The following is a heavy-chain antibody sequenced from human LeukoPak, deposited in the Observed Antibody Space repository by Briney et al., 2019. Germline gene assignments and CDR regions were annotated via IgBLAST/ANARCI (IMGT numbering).Heavy chain of an antibody. V-gene: IGHV3-48*01. D-gene: IGHD5-12*01. CDR1: EFTFSSYS. Sequence: PGGSLRLSCAASEFTFSSYSMNWVRQAPGKGLEWVSYITNSGNSKSYADSVKGRFTISRDNSKNTLYLQMNSLRAEDTAVYYCAKDKVDIVATNYFDYWGQGTLVTVSS. CDR3: AKDKVDIVATNYFDY. CDR2: ITNSGNSK. J-gene: IGHJ4*02.